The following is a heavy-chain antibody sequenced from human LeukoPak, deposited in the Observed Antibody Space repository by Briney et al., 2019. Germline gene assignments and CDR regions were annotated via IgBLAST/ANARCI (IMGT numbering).Heavy chain of an antibody. CDR3: ARHRGSSWSSYGMDV. V-gene: IGHV4-38-2*02. CDR2: IYYSGST. Sequence: PSETLSLTCTVSGYSISSGYYWGWIRQPPGKGLEWIGYIYYSGSTNYNPSLKSRVTISVDTSKNQFSLKLSSVTAADTAVYYCARHRGSSWSSYGMDVWGQGTTVTVSS. CDR1: GYSISSGYY. J-gene: IGHJ6*02. D-gene: IGHD6-13*01.